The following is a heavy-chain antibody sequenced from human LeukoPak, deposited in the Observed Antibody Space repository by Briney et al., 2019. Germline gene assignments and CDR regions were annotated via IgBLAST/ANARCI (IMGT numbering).Heavy chain of an antibody. CDR2: IKQDGSEK. CDR3: ASVNLYYDFWSGHYGMDV. V-gene: IGHV3-7*01. CDR1: GFTFSSYW. Sequence: GGSLRLSCAASGFTFSSYWMSWVRQAPGKGLEWVANIKQDGSEKYYVDSVKGRFTISRDNAKNSLYLQMNSLRAEDTAVYYCASVNLYYDFWSGHYGMDVWGQGTTVTVSS. J-gene: IGHJ6*02. D-gene: IGHD3-3*01.